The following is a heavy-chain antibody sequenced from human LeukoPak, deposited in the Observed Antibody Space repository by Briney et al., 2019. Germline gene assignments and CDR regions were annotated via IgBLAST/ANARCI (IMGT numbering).Heavy chain of an antibody. J-gene: IGHJ3*02. CDR3: ASHYGDSDKSDAFDI. CDR1: GGSISSGSYY. D-gene: IGHD4-17*01. V-gene: IGHV4-61*02. Sequence: SETLSLTCTVSGGSISSGSYYWSWIRQPAGKGLEWIGRIYTSGSTNYNPSLKSRVTISVDTSKNQFSLKLSSVTAADTAVHYCASHYGDSDKSDAFDIWGQGTMVTVSS. CDR2: IYTSGST.